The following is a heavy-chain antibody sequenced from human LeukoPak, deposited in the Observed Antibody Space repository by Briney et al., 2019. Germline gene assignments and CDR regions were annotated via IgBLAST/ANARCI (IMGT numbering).Heavy chain of an antibody. CDR3: ARDSVEWYIFDY. D-gene: IGHD3-3*01. CDR1: GFTFSSYW. CDR2: TNSDGSST. J-gene: IGHJ4*02. V-gene: IGHV3-74*01. Sequence: GGSLRLSCAASGFTFSSYWRHWVRQAPGKGPGWVARTNSDGSSTAYADSVRGGFTISKDNPKNTLYLLINSLRAEHTAVYYCARDSVEWYIFDYWGQGTLVTVSS.